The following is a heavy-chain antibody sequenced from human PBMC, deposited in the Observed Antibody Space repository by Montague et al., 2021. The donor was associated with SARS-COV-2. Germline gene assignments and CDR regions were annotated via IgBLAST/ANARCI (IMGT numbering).Heavy chain of an antibody. J-gene: IGHJ5*02. D-gene: IGHD6-13*01. CDR3: ARDGDSSSWYWFDH. V-gene: IGHV4-59*13. CDR1: GGSISSYF. Sequence: SETLSLTCTVSGGSISSYFWSWIRQPPGKGLEWIGYIHYSGSTNYNPSLKSRVTISVDTSKNQFSLKLRSVTAADTAVYYCARDGDSSSWYWFDHWGQGTLVTVSS. CDR2: IHYSGST.